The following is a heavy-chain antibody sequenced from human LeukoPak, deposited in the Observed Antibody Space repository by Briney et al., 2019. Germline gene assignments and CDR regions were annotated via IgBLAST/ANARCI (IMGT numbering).Heavy chain of an antibody. Sequence: GGSLTLSCAASGFTFSSYWMIWVRQAPGKGRECVGNIKREESQKHHVPYEKGRLTSSRDNAKNSLYLQMNSLRAEDTAVYYCARDNPYYGDYWGQGTLVTVSS. V-gene: IGHV3-7*01. CDR2: IKREESQK. J-gene: IGHJ4*02. CDR1: GFTFSSYW. CDR3: ARDNPYYGDY.